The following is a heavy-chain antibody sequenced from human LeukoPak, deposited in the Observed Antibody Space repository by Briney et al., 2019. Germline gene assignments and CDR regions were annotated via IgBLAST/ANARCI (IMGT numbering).Heavy chain of an antibody. Sequence: SETLSLTCTVSGGSMSNYYWSWIRQPPGKGLEWLASIYYSGTPTYTPSLKSRVTISVDTSKNQFSLKLSSVTAADTAVYYCARHAGYDRSGYTHKYYFDYWGQGTLVTVSS. CDR3: ARHAGYDRSGYTHKYYFDY. V-gene: IGHV4-59*08. CDR1: GGSMSNYY. J-gene: IGHJ4*02. CDR2: IYYSGTP. D-gene: IGHD3-22*01.